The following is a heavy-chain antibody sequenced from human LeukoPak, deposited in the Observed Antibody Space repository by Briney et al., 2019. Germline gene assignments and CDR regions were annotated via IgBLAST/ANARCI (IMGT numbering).Heavy chain of an antibody. CDR1: GGSISSGGYS. J-gene: IGHJ4*02. V-gene: IGHV4-30-2*01. CDR2: IYHSGST. D-gene: IGHD4-17*01. CDR3: ASMTTVPTGFDY. Sequence: PSETLSLTCAVPGGSISSGGYSWSWIRQPPGKGLEWLGYIYHSGSTYYNPSLKSRVTISVDRSKNQISLQLSSVTAADTAVYYCASMTTVPTGFDYWGQGTLVTVSS.